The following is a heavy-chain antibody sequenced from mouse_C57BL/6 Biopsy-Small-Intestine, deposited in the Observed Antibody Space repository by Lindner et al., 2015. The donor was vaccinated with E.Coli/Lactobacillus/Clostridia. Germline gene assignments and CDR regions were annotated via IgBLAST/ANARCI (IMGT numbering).Heavy chain of an antibody. J-gene: IGHJ3*01. CDR2: INPNNGGT. D-gene: IGHD1-1*01. Sequence: VQLQESGPELVKPGASVKMSCKASGYTFTDYNMHWVKQSHGKSLEWIGYINPNNGGTSYNQKFKGKATLTVNKSSSTAYMELRSLTSEDSAVYYCARHYGSSPFAYWGQGTLVTVSA. V-gene: IGHV1-22*01. CDR3: ARHYGSSPFAY. CDR1: GYTFTDYN.